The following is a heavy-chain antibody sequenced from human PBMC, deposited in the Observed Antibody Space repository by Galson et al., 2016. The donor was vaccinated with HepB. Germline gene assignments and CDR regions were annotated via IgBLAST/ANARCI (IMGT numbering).Heavy chain of an antibody. Sequence: SVKVSCKASGYTFTSYGISWVRQAPGQGLEWMGWISAYNHNTHYAKNLQDRVTLTTESSTSTAHMELRSLRSDDTAVYYCARSPSMSGYGYYDYWGQGTLVTVSS. J-gene: IGHJ4*02. V-gene: IGHV1-18*01. CDR3: ARSPSMSGYGYYDY. CDR1: GYTFTSYG. D-gene: IGHD2/OR15-2a*01. CDR2: ISAYNHNT.